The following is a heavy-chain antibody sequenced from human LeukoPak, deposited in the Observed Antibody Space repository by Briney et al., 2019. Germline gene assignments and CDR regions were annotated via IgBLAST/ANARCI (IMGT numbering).Heavy chain of an antibody. CDR1: GFTFGDYA. CDR2: IRSKAYGGTT. J-gene: IGHJ4*02. CDR3: TRVRVAPEDIVVVPAALDY. Sequence: PGRSLRLSCTASGFTFGDYAMSWFRQAPGKGLEGVGFIRSKAYGGTTEYAASVKGRFTISRDDSKSIAYLQMNSLKTEDTAVYYCTRVRVAPEDIVVVPAALDYWGQGTLVTVSS. D-gene: IGHD2-2*01. V-gene: IGHV3-49*03.